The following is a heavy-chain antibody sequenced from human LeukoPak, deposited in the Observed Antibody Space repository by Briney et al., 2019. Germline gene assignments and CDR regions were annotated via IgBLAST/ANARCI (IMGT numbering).Heavy chain of an antibody. D-gene: IGHD3-22*01. CDR3: ARDIFEYYYDSSPFDY. Sequence: PGGSLRLSCAASGFTFSSYWMSWVRQAPGKGLEWVANIKQDGSEKYYVDSVKGRFTISRDNAKNSLYLQMNSLRAEDTAVYYCARDIFEYYYDSSPFDYWGQGTLVTVSS. V-gene: IGHV3-7*01. J-gene: IGHJ4*02. CDR1: GFTFSSYW. CDR2: IKQDGSEK.